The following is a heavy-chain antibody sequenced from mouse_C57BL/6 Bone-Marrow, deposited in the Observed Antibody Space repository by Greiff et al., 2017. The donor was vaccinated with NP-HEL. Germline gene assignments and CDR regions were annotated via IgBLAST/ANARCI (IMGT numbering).Heavy chain of an antibody. Sequence: QVQLKQPGAELVKPGASVKLSCKASGYTFTSYWMHWVKQRPGQGLEWIGMIHPNSGSTNYNEKFKSKATLTVDKSSSTAYMQLSSLTSEDSAVYYCARRSSPNWYFDVWGTGTTVTVSS. J-gene: IGHJ1*03. V-gene: IGHV1-64*01. CDR3: ARRSSPNWYFDV. CDR1: GYTFTSYW. D-gene: IGHD1-1*01. CDR2: IHPNSGST.